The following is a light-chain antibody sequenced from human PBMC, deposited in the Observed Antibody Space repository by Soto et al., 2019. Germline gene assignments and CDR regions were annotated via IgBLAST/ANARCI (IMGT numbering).Light chain of an antibody. Sequence: QSALTQPSSVSLCPGPSITISCTGTSSDVGGYIFVSWYQQHPGKVPKLIIYDVNKRPSGVPDRFSGSKYGNTASLTVSGLQAEDEGDYYCVSFAGGTYVFGTGTKVTVL. CDR2: DVN. J-gene: IGLJ1*01. CDR3: VSFAGGTYV. CDR1: SSDVGGYIF. V-gene: IGLV2-8*01.